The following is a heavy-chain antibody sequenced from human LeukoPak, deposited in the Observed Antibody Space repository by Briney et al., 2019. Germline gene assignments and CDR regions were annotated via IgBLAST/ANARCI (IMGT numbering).Heavy chain of an antibody. V-gene: IGHV4-59*01. Sequence: SETLSLTCTVSGGSISTYYWSWIRQPPGKGLEWIGYIDYSGSTNYNPSLKRRVTTSVDTSKTRFSLQLSSVTAADTALVYRARLPRYSSRPDACDFWGQGT. D-gene: IGHD6-13*01. CDR1: GGSISTYY. J-gene: IGHJ3*01. CDR2: IDYSGST. CDR3: ARLPRYSSRPDACDF.